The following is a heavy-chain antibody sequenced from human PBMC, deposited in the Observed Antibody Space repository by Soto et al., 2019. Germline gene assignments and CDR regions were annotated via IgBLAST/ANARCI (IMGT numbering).Heavy chain of an antibody. J-gene: IGHJ4*02. CDR3: AKGLLEGRWYAAD. CDR1: GFTFSNCV. Sequence: EVHLLESGGVLVQPGESLRLSCETSGFTFSNCVMTWVRQAPGKGLEWVSVITKTGDTDYADSVKGRFTISRDNSKNTVYLQMNSLTAADTAVYYCAKGLLEGRWYAADGGQGTLVTVSS. V-gene: IGHV3-23*01. CDR2: ITKTGDT. D-gene: IGHD6-13*01.